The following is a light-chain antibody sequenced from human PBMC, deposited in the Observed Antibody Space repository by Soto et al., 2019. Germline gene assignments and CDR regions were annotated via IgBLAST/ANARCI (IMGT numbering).Light chain of an antibody. V-gene: IGKV3-15*01. CDR1: QSVSSN. Sequence: LISRSPATPTVSPGRSATLSSRASQSVSSNLAWYQQKPGQAPRLLIYGASTRATGIPARFSGSGSGTEFTLTISSLQSEDFAVYYCQQYNNWPQTFGQGTKVDIK. CDR2: GAS. J-gene: IGKJ1*01. CDR3: QQYNNWPQT.